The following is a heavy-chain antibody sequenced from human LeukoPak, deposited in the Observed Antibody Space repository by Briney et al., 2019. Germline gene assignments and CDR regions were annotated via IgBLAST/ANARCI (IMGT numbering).Heavy chain of an antibody. CDR1: GFTFSSDD. V-gene: IGHV3-23*01. CDR3: AKDTLWFGESLVYYGMDV. Sequence: GGSLRLSCAASGFTFSSDDMNWVRQAPGKGLEWVSGISGNGYSTHYADSVKGRFTISRDNSKNTLYLQMNSLRAEDTAVYYCAKDTLWFGESLVYYGMDVWGQGTTVTVSS. CDR2: ISGNGYST. D-gene: IGHD3-10*01. J-gene: IGHJ6*02.